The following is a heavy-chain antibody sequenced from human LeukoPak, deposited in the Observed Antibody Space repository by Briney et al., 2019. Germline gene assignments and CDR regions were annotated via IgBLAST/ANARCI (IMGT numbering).Heavy chain of an antibody. CDR2: IYYTGNT. CDR3: ARQTGSGLFTLP. CDR1: GVSISSSNSY. J-gene: IGHJ4*02. Sequence: SETLSLTCTVSGVSISSSNSYWGWIRQPPGKGLEWIGSIYYTGNTYYNASLKSRVAISIDTSKNQISLRLTSVTATGTAIYYCARQTGSGLFTLPGGQGTLVTVSS. V-gene: IGHV4-39*01. D-gene: IGHD3/OR15-3a*01.